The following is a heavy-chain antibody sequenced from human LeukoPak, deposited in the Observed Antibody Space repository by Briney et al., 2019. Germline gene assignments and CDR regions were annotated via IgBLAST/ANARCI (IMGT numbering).Heavy chain of an antibody. D-gene: IGHD3-22*01. V-gene: IGHV3-7*01. Sequence: PGGSLRLFCVGSGFTFSYYWMSWVRQAPGKGLEWVANIKLDGSEKYYVDSVKGRFTISRDNTKNSVYLQMNSLRAEDTALYYCARETTVTSGYYPRTDLDYWGQGTLVTVSS. CDR3: ARETTVTSGYYPRTDLDY. CDR2: IKLDGSEK. J-gene: IGHJ4*02. CDR1: GFTFSYYW.